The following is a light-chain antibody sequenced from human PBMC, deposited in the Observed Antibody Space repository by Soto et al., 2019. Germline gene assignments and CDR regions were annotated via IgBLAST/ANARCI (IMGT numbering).Light chain of an antibody. J-gene: IGLJ2*01. CDR1: SSNIGSNT. CDR3: AAWDDSLNVVV. V-gene: IGLV1-44*01. Sequence: QSVLTQPPSASGTPGQRVTISCSGSSSNIGSNTVNWYQQLPGTAPKLLIYSSNQRPSGVPDRFSGSKSGTSASLAMSGLQSEDEADYYCAAWDDSLNVVVFGGGTKLTVL. CDR2: SSN.